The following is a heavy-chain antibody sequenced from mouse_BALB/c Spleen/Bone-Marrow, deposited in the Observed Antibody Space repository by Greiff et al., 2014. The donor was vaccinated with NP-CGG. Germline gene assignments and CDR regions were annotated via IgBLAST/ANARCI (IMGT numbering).Heavy chain of an antibody. CDR3: ARYGYDYFDY. CDR2: IRNKANGYTT. V-gene: IGHV7-3*02. Sequence: EVQLVESGGGLVQPGGSLRLSCATSGFTFTDYYMSWVRQPPGKALEWLGFIRNKANGYTTEYSASMKGRFTISRDNSQSILYLQMNTLRAEDSATYYCARYGYDYFDYWGQGTTLTVSS. J-gene: IGHJ2*01. CDR1: GFTFTDYY. D-gene: IGHD2-2*01.